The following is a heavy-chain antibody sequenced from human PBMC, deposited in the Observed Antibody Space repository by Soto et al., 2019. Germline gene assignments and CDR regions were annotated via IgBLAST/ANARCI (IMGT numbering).Heavy chain of an antibody. CDR1: GFSLTTSGEA. CDR2: IFWNDEK. CDR3: AHSTPRSSGSGLEFKWHFDP. J-gene: IGHJ5*02. V-gene: IGHV2-5*01. Sequence: SGPTLVNPTQSLTLTCSFSGFSLTTSGEAVGWVRQPPGKALEWLALIFWNDEKRYSPSLKTRLTITGDTSKNQVVLTMTDMDPVDKATYYCAHSTPRSSGSGLEFKWHFDPWGQATLDTVSS. D-gene: IGHD3-10*01.